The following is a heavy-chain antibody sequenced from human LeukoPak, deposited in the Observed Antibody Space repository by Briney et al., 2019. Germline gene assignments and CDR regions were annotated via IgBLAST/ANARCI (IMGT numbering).Heavy chain of an antibody. CDR2: FYHGGST. CDR1: GYSISTGYY. V-gene: IGHV4-38-2*02. CDR3: ARRSPSYDFGSVDY. D-gene: IGHD3-3*01. J-gene: IGHJ4*02. Sequence: SETLSLTCTVSGYSISTGYYWDWIRQPPGKGLEWIGTFYHGGSTYYNPSLKSRVTISVDTSKNQFSLNLTSVTAADTAVYYCARRSPSYDFGSVDYWGQGTLVTVSS.